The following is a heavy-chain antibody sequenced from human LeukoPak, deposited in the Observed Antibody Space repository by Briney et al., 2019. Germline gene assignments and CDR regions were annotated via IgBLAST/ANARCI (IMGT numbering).Heavy chain of an antibody. J-gene: IGHJ6*03. CDR3: ARVHSSSWAMDV. D-gene: IGHD6-13*01. V-gene: IGHV3-48*03. CDR2: ISSSGSTI. Sequence: GGSLRLSCAASGFTFSSYEMNWVRQAPGKGLEWVSYISSSGSTIYYADSVKGRFTISRDNAKNSLYLQMNSLRAEDTAVYYCARVHSSSWAMDVWGKGTTVTISS. CDR1: GFTFSSYE.